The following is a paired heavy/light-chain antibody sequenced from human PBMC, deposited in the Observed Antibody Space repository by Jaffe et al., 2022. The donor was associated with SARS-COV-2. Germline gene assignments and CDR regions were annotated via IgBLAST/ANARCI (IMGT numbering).Heavy chain of an antibody. CDR3: ARAMEHITIWPTTYYYYGMDV. D-gene: IGHD3-3*01. V-gene: IGHV1-46*01. CDR2: INPSGGST. CDR1: GYTFTSYY. J-gene: IGHJ6*02. Sequence: QVQLVQSGAEVKKPGASVKVSCKASGYTFTSYYMHWVRQAPGQGLEWMGIINPSGGSTSYAQKFQGRVTMTRDTSTSTVYMELSSLRSEDTAVYYCARAMEHITIWPTTYYYYGMDVWGQGTTVTVSS.
Light chain of an antibody. CDR1: SSNIGSNY. CDR2: RNN. V-gene: IGLV1-47*01. CDR3: AAWDDSLSGGV. J-gene: IGLJ3*02. Sequence: QSVLTQPPSASGTPGQRVTISCSGSSSNIGSNYVYWYQQLPGTAPKLLIYRNNQRPSGVPDRFSGSKSGTSASLAISGLRSEDEADYYCAAWDDSLSGGVFGGGTKLTVL.